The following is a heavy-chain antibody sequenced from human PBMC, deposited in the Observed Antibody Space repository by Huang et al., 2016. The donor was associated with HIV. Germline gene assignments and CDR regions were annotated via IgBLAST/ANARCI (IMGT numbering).Heavy chain of an antibody. D-gene: IGHD3-16*02. J-gene: IGHJ6*03. CDR2: KSDDGSNT. CDR1: GFTFSSYA. V-gene: IGHV3-30-3*01. Sequence: QVQLVESGGGVVQPGRSLRLSCAASGFTFSSYAMHWVRQAAGKGVEGVGFKSDDGSNTYYADPVKGRFTSSRDNSKNTLYLQMNSVRAEDTAVYYCARDAYYDYVWGSYRKYYYYYMDVWGKGTTVTVSS. CDR3: ARDAYYDYVWGSYRKYYYYYMDV.